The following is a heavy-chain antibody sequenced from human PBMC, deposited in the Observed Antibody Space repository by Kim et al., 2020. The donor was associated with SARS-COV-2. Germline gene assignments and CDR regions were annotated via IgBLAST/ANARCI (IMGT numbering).Heavy chain of an antibody. CDR1: GFTFSNAW. CDR2: IKSKTDGGKT. D-gene: IGHD3-10*01. V-gene: IGHV3-15*01. J-gene: IGHJ4*02. Sequence: GGSLRLSCAASGFTFSNAWMSWVRQAPGKGLEWVGRIKSKTDGGKTDYAAPVKGRFTISRDDTKNTLYLQMNSLKTEDTAWYYCTTTWIWMGESAPDYCGEGTLGTVSS. CDR3: TTTWIWMGESAPDY.